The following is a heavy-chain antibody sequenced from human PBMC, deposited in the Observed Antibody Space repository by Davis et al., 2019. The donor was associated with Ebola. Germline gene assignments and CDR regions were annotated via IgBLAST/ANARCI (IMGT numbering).Heavy chain of an antibody. CDR3: ARHFTSCGDDCYSFDY. V-gene: IGHV5-51*01. D-gene: IGHD2-21*02. Sequence: GESLKIFCKGSGYSFSTYWIGWVRQIPGKGLEWMGIIYPGDSDTRYSPSFQGQVTISADKSTSTAYLHWSSLKASDTAMYYCARHFTSCGDDCYSFDYWGQGTLVAVSS. CDR1: GYSFSTYW. J-gene: IGHJ4*02. CDR2: IYPGDSDT.